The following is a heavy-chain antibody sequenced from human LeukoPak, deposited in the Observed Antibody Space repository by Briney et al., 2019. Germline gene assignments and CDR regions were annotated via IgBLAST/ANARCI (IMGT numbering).Heavy chain of an antibody. Sequence: GGSLRLSCAASGFTLSSNYMSWVRQAPGKGLEWVSVIYSGGSTYYADSVKGRFTISRDNSKSTLYLQMNSLRAEDTAVYYCARVKSVGYFDYWGQGTLVTVSS. V-gene: IGHV3-53*01. CDR3: ARVKSVGYFDY. CDR1: GFTLSSNY. J-gene: IGHJ4*02. CDR2: IYSGGST. D-gene: IGHD1-26*01.